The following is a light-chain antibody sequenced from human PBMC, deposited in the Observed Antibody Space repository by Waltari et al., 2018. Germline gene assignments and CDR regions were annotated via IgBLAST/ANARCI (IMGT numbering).Light chain of an antibody. J-gene: IGLJ2*01. Sequence: QSALTQPASVSGSPGQSITISCTGTSSDVGASNYVSWYQQHPGKAPKLIIFYFSNRPSGVSNRFSGSKSGNTASLTISGLQAEDEADYYCSSYISSSTLELFGGGTSLTVL. CDR3: SSYISSSTLEL. CDR1: SSDVGASNY. V-gene: IGLV2-14*03. CDR2: YFS.